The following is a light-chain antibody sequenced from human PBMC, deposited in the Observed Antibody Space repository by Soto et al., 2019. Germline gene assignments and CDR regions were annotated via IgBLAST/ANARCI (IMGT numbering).Light chain of an antibody. CDR3: QQCYNWPPTWT. CDR2: DAS. J-gene: IGKJ1*01. Sequence: EIVLTQSPATLSLSPGERATLSCRASQSVSNYLAWYQQKPGQAPRLLIYDASNRATGIPARFSGGGSGTNFPPTISSLGPEDFAVFFWQQCYNWPPTWTFGQGTKVEVK. V-gene: IGKV3-11*01. CDR1: QSVSNY.